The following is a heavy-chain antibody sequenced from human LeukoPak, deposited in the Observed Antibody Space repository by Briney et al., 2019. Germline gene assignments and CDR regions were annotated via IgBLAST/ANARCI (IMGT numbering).Heavy chain of an antibody. CDR2: IYYSGST. CDR1: GGSISSYY. D-gene: IGHD2-2*01. CDR3: ARGRRYCSSTSCSPRGYYYGMDV. J-gene: IGHJ6*02. Sequence: SETLSLTCTVSGGSISSYYWSWIRQPPGKGLEWIGYIYYSGSTNYNPSLKSRVTISVDTSKNQFSLKLSSVTAADTAVYYCARGRRYCSSTSCSPRGYYYGMDVWGQGTTVTVSS. V-gene: IGHV4-59*01.